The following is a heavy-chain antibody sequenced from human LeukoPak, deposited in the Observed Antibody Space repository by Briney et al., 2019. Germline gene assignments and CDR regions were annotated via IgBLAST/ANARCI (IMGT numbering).Heavy chain of an antibody. D-gene: IGHD4-11*01. CDR1: GGSISSSSYY. Sequence: KPSETLSLTCTVSGGSISSSSYYWGWIRQPPGKGLEWIGSIYYSGNTYYNPSLKSRVTISVDTSRNQFSLKLSSVTAADTAVYYCARQPTVTSASGVYWGQGTLVTVSS. J-gene: IGHJ4*02. CDR3: ARQPTVTSASGVY. V-gene: IGHV4-39*01. CDR2: IYYSGNT.